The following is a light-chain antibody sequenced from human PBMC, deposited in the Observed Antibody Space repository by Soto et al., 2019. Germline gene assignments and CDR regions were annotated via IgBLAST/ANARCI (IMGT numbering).Light chain of an antibody. CDR3: QQHDILPIT. V-gene: IGKV3-20*01. J-gene: IGKJ5*01. Sequence: EIVMTQSPATLSVPPGERASLSCRASESVASNYLAWYQQKPGQAPRLLFYGASTRATGIPARFSGSGSGTEFTLTISRLEPEDFALYYCQQHDILPITFGQGTRLEIK. CDR1: ESVASNY. CDR2: GAS.